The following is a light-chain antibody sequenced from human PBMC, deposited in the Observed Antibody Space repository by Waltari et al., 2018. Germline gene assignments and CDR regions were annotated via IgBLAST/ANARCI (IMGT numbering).Light chain of an antibody. Sequence: IVLTQSPGTASLSPGERVTLSCRPSQSVGSSSLAWYQQKPGQAPRLVIYRASRRATGIPDRFSGSGSGTDFSLTISRLEPEDFAVYYCQQHGTLPATFGQGTKVEIK. V-gene: IGKV3-20*01. CDR3: QQHGTLPAT. J-gene: IGKJ1*01. CDR2: RAS. CDR1: QSVGSSS.